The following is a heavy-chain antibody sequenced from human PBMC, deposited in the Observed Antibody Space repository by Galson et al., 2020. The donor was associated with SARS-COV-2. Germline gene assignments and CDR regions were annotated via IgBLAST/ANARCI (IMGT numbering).Heavy chain of an antibody. CDR2: IGTAGDT. D-gene: IGHD2-15*01. CDR3: VRILAGTGACDI. CDR1: GFTFSSHY. Sequence: LSLTCAASGFTFSSHYMHWVRQLTGKGLEWVSAIGTAGDTYYSGSVKGRFTISRENAKNSLYLQMNSLRAGDTAVYYCVRILAGTGACDIWGQGTMVTVSS. V-gene: IGHV3-13*01. J-gene: IGHJ3*02.